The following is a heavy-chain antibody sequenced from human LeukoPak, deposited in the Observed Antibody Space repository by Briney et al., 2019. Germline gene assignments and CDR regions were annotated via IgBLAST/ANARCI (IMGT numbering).Heavy chain of an antibody. CDR2: ISGSGGST. CDR1: GFTFTNYA. CDR3: AKNTSGTYLDY. J-gene: IGHJ4*02. V-gene: IGHV3-23*01. D-gene: IGHD1-26*01. Sequence: GGSLRLSCAASGFTFTNYAMSWVRQAPGKGLEWVSSISGSGGSTNYADSVKGRFTISRDNSKNMVYLQMNSLRAEDTAVYYCAKNTSGTYLDYWGQGILVTASS.